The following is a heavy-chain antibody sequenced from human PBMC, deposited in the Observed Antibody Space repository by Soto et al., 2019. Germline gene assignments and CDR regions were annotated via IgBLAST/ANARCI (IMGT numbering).Heavy chain of an antibody. Sequence: VASVKVSCKASGYTFTSYGISWVRQAPGQGLEWMGGIIPIFGTANYAQKFQGRVTITADESTSTAYMELSSLRSEDTAVYYCARGSDYDSSGYYYSWFDPWGQGTLVTVSS. CDR3: ARGSDYDSSGYYYSWFDP. J-gene: IGHJ5*02. V-gene: IGHV1-69*13. CDR2: IIPIFGTA. CDR1: GYTFTSYG. D-gene: IGHD3-22*01.